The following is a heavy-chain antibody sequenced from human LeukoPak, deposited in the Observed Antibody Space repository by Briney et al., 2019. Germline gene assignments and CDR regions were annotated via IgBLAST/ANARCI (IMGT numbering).Heavy chain of an antibody. CDR1: GFTFSTYW. Sequence: GGSLRLSCAGSGFTFSTYWMHWVRQAPGGGLVWVSGINTDGSTTSYADPVKGRFSISRDNAKNTVYLQMSSLRAEDTAVYYCAKESGYDVDLEYWGQGALGTVS. J-gene: IGHJ4*02. V-gene: IGHV3-74*01. D-gene: IGHD5-12*01. CDR2: INTDGSTT. CDR3: AKESGYDVDLEY.